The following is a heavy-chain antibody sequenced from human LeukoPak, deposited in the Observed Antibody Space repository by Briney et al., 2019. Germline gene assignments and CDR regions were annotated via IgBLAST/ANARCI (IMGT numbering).Heavy chain of an antibody. J-gene: IGHJ5*02. CDR1: GYTFTSYG. CDR2: INAGNGNT. V-gene: IGHV1-3*01. CDR3: ARGWFASGSYPWFDP. Sequence: GASVKVSCKASGYTFTSYGISWVRQAPGQRPEWMGLINAGNGNTRYSQKFQGRLTITRDTSANTAYMDLSRLRSEDTAVYYCARGWFASGSYPWFDPWGQGTLVTVSS. D-gene: IGHD3-10*01.